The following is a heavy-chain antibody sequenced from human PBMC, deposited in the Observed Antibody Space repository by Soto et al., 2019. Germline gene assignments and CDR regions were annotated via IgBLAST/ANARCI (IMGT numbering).Heavy chain of an antibody. D-gene: IGHD3-3*02. Sequence: QAQLVQSGAEMKKPGASVKVSCKATGYTFSAYTMNWVRQAPGQSLEWMGWINAGSGNTKYSQNLQGRVRITRDTSASTFYMELTGLTSEDTSVYYCARDTETLGPRANDALDIWGQGTMVTVSS. V-gene: IGHV1-3*01. J-gene: IGHJ3*02. CDR3: ARDTETLGPRANDALDI. CDR1: GYTFSAYT. CDR2: INAGSGNT.